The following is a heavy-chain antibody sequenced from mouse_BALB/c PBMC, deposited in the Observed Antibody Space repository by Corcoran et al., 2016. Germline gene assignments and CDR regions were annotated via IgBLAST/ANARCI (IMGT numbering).Heavy chain of an antibody. CDR3: ARGDYDYPYYAMDY. V-gene: IGHV1S34*01. J-gene: IGHJ4*01. CDR2: ISCYNGAT. D-gene: IGHD2-4*01. CDR1: GYSFTGYY. Sequence: LVKTGASVKISCKASGYSFTGYYMHWVKQSHGKSLEWIGYISCYNGATSYNQKFKGKATFTVDTSSNTAYMQFNSLTSEDSAVYYCARGDYDYPYYAMDYWGQGTSVTVSS.